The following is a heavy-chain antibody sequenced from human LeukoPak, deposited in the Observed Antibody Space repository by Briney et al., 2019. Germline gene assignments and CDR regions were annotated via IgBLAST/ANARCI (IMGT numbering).Heavy chain of an antibody. J-gene: IGHJ5*02. D-gene: IGHD2-8*01. V-gene: IGHV4-39*07. Sequence: SETLSLTCTVSGGSISSSSYDWGWIRQPPGKGLEWIGSIYYSGSTYYNPSLKSRVTISVDTSNNQFSLKLSSVTAADTAVYYCARSPGGVNNWFDPWGQGTLVTVSS. CDR1: GGSISSSSYD. CDR3: ARSPGGVNNWFDP. CDR2: IYYSGST.